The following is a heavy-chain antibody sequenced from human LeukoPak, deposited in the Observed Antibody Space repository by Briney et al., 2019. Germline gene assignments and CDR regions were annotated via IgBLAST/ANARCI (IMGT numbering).Heavy chain of an antibody. CDR2: IHSSGST. J-gene: IGHJ5*01. D-gene: IGHD2-8*01. V-gene: IGHV4-4*07. CDR3: ARDRCEGYCTSFDS. CDR1: GGSISNYY. Sequence: SETLSLTCTVSGGSISNYYWSWIRQPAGKGLEWIGRIHSSGSTNYNPSLKSRVTISVDKSKNQFSLRLSSVIAADTAVYFCARDRCEGYCTSFDSWGRGTLVTVSS.